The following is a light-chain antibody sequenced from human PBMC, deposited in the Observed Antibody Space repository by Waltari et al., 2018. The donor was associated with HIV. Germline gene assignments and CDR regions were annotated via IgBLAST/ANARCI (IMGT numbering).Light chain of an antibody. CDR1: SSDIEPYNY. J-gene: IGLJ2*01. Sequence: QSALTQPASVSGSPGQSISISCTGTSSDIEPYNYVSWYQQHAGKVPKLLIYQVSHRPSGVSDRFSGSKSGSTASLTISGLQANDEAHYYCSSFTITSTVIFGGGTRLTVL. V-gene: IGLV2-14*03. CDR2: QVS. CDR3: SSFTITSTVI.